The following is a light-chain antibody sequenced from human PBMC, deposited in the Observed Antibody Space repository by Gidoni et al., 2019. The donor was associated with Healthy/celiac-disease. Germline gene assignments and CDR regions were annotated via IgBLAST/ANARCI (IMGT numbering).Light chain of an antibody. Sequence: IVLTQSPGTLSLSPGESATLSCRASQSVSSSYLAWYQQKPGQAPRLLIYGASSRATGIPDRFSGSGSGTDFTLTSSRLEPEDFAVYYCQQYGSSPLTFGGGTKVEIK. CDR3: QQYGSSPLT. CDR1: QSVSSSY. V-gene: IGKV3-20*01. J-gene: IGKJ4*01. CDR2: GAS.